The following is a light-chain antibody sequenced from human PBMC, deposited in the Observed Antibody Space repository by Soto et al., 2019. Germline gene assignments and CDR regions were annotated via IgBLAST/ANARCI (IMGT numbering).Light chain of an antibody. CDR2: DTS. J-gene: IGKJ5*01. CDR1: QSISSY. Sequence: ELVLTQSPGTLSLSPGERVTLSCRASQSISSYLAWYQQKPGQAPRLLIYDTSTRATGIPARFSGSGSGTEFTLTISSLQSEDFAVYYCQQYSNWPPITFGQGTRLEIK. V-gene: IGKV3-15*01. CDR3: QQYSNWPPIT.